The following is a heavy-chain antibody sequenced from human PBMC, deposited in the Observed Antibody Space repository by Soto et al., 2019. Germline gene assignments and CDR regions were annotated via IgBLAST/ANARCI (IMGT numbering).Heavy chain of an antibody. CDR3: ARHEEGNLRPNYYDSSGSGMDV. J-gene: IGHJ6*02. CDR2: IYPGDSDT. D-gene: IGHD3-22*01. Sequence: EFLKRFCTGSGYSFTSYWIGCVRQIAGKGLEWVWIIYPGDSDTRYSPSFQGQGTISADKSISTAYLQWTSLNASDTAMYYCARHEEGNLRPNYYDSSGSGMDVWAQGTTVTASS. V-gene: IGHV5-51*01. CDR1: GYSFTSYW.